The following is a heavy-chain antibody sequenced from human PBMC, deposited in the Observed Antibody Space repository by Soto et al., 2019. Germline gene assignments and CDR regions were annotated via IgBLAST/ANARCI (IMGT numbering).Heavy chain of an antibody. D-gene: IGHD1-1*01. Sequence: QVQLVQSGAEVKKPGSSVKVSCKASGGTFSSYAISWVRQAPGQGLEWMGGIIPIFGTANYAQKFQGRVTITEDKSTSTAYMELSSLSSEDTAVYYCARGDLSTSYYYYGMDVWGQGTTVTVSS. V-gene: IGHV1-69*06. J-gene: IGHJ6*02. CDR3: ARGDLSTSYYYYGMDV. CDR2: IIPIFGTA. CDR1: GGTFSSYA.